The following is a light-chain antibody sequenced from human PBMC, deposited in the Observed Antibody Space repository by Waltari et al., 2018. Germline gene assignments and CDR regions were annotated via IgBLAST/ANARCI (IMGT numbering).Light chain of an antibody. CDR1: QSVGRS. J-gene: IGKJ1*01. Sequence: EIVLTQSPGTLSLSPGERATLSCRASQSVGRSLAWYQQKPGQAPRLLIYGAAIRATGIPDRFSGGGSGTDFSLTISRLEPEDFAVYYCQKYDFLPATFGQGTTVEIK. V-gene: IGKV3-20*01. CDR3: QKYDFLPAT. CDR2: GAA.